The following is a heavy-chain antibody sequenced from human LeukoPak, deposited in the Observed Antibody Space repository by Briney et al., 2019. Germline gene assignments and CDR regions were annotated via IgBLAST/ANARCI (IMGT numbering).Heavy chain of an antibody. CDR1: GDSISSGSYY. Sequence: SETLSLTCTVSGDSISSGSYYWSWIRQPAGKGLEWIGRIYSSGRINYNLSLKSRVTISVDTSKNQFSLRLSSVTAADTAVYYCARADYSSTWSHYYYYMDVWGKGTTVTVSS. J-gene: IGHJ6*03. CDR2: IYSSGRI. CDR3: ARADYSSTWSHYYYYMDV. V-gene: IGHV4-61*02. D-gene: IGHD6-13*01.